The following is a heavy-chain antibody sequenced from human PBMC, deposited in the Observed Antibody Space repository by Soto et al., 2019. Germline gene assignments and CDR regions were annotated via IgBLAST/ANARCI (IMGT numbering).Heavy chain of an antibody. CDR2: ISYDGSNK. V-gene: IGHV3-30-3*01. CDR1: GFTFSSYA. CDR3: ARDQYSPYDSSGGSLDY. J-gene: IGHJ4*02. Sequence: QPGGSLRLSCAASGFTFSSYAMHWVRQAPGKGLEWVAVISYDGSNKYYADSVKGRFTISRDNSKNTLYLQMNSLRAEDTAVYYCARDQYSPYDSSGGSLDYWGQGTLVTVSS. D-gene: IGHD3-22*01.